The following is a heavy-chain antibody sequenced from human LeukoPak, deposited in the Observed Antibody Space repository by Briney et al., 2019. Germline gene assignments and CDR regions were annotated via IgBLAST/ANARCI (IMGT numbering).Heavy chain of an antibody. CDR2: ISAYNGNT. V-gene: IGHV1-18*04. CDR3: ARDLRDFIAVAASDY. CDR1: GYTFTGYY. J-gene: IGHJ4*02. D-gene: IGHD6-19*01. Sequence: ASVKVSCKASGYTFTGYYMHWVRQAPGQGLEWMGWISAYNGNTNYAQKLQGRVTMTTDTSTSTAYMELRSLRSDDTAVYYCARDLRDFIAVAASDYWGQGTLVTVSS.